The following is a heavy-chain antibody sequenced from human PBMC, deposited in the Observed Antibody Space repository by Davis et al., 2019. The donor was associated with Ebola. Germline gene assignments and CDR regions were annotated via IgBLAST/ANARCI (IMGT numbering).Heavy chain of an antibody. CDR3: AKDFEATIDYYYYYGMDV. J-gene: IGHJ6*02. V-gene: IGHV3-30*18. Sequence: PGGSLRLSCAASGFTFSSYGMHWVRQAPGKGLEWVAVISYDGSNKYYADSVKGRFTISRDNSKNTLYLQMNSLRAEDTAVYYCAKDFEATIDYYYYYGMDVWGQGTTVTVSS. D-gene: IGHD5-12*01. CDR1: GFTFSSYG. CDR2: ISYDGSNK.